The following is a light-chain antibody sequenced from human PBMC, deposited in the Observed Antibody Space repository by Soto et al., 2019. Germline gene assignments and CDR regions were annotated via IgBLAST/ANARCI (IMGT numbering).Light chain of an antibody. Sequence: IQMTHYPSTLSASVGDRVTITCRASHSIERWMAWYQQKRGRAPSLLIFDATTLHSVVPSRFSGGGSGTEFTLTINGLQPDDFATYYCQQFATSSTFGQGTTVEIK. V-gene: IGKV1-5*01. J-gene: IGKJ1*01. CDR2: DAT. CDR3: QQFATSST. CDR1: HSIERW.